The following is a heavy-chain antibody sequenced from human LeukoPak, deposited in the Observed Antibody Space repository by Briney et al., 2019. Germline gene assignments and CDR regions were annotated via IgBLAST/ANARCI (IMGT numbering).Heavy chain of an antibody. D-gene: IGHD1-1*01. V-gene: IGHV3-48*03. J-gene: IGHJ4*02. CDR1: GFTFSSYE. CDR3: ARDLTTGTSPWGY. Sequence: PGGSLRLSCAASGFTFSSYEMNWVRQAPGKGLEWVSYISSSGSTIYYADSVKGRFTISRDNAKNSLYLQMNSLRAEDTAVYYCARDLTTGTSPWGYWGQGSLVTVSS. CDR2: ISSSGSTI.